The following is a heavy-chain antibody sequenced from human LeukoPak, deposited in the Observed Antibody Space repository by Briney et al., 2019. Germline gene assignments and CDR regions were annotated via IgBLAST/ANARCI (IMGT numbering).Heavy chain of an antibody. CDR2: INDSGRT. Sequence: SETLSLTCAVYDGSFSNYYWSWIRQTPGKGMEWIGEINDSGRTNYNPSLMSRVTVSVDTSKNQFSLRLTSVTATDTAVYYCARRWNYGRNYYIDVWGKGAEVSVSS. J-gene: IGHJ6*03. D-gene: IGHD1-7*01. CDR3: ARRWNYGRNYYIDV. CDR1: DGSFSNYY. V-gene: IGHV4-34*01.